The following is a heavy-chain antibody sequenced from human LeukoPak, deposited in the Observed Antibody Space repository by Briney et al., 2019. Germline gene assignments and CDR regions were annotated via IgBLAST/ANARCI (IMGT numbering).Heavy chain of an antibody. CDR1: GGSISSYY. CDR2: IYYSGST. J-gene: IGHJ3*02. V-gene: IGHV4-59*01. Sequence: SETLSLTCTVSGGSISSYYWSWIRQPPGKGLEWIGYIYYSGSTNYNPSLKSRVTISVDTSKNQFSLKLSSVTAADTAVYYCAGGGFGRITMIVVAVDAFDIWGQGTMVTVSS. CDR3: AGGGFGRITMIVVAVDAFDI. D-gene: IGHD3-22*01.